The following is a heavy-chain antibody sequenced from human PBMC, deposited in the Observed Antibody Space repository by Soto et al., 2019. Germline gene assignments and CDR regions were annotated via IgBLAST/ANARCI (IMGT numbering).Heavy chain of an antibody. CDR3: ASRSPGRVY. J-gene: IGHJ4*02. V-gene: IGHV3-21*01. CDR2: ISGSSSYI. CDR1: GFTFSSYA. Sequence: EVQLLESGGGLVQPGGSLRLSCAASGFTFSSYAMSWVRQAPGKGLEWVSAISGSSSYIYYADSVKGRFTISRDNAKNSLYLQMNSLRAEDTAVYYCASRSPGRVYWGQGTLVTVSS.